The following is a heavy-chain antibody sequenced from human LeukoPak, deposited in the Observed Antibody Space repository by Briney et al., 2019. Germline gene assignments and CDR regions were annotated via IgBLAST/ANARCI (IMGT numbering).Heavy chain of an antibody. V-gene: IGHV3-7*01. D-gene: IGHD3-10*01. CDR1: GFTSSSYW. J-gene: IGHJ4*02. CDR2: IKQDGSEK. CDR3: ARAGGSGSGRKGAFDY. Sequence: GGSLRLSCAASGFTSSSYWMSWVRQAPGKGLEWVANIKQDGSEKYYVDSVKGRFTISRDNAKNSLYLQMNSLRAEDTAVYYCARAGGSGSGRKGAFDYWGQGTLVTVSS.